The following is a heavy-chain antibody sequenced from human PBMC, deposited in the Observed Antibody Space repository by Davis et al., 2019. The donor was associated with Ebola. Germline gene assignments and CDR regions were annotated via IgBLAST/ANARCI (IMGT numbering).Heavy chain of an antibody. CDR2: ISYDGSNT. D-gene: IGHD2-15*01. CDR1: GFTFSSYG. J-gene: IGHJ4*02. Sequence: GGSLRLSCAASGFTFSSYGMHWVRQAPGKGLEWVAVISYDGSNTYYADSVKGRFTISRDNSKNTLYLQMNSLRAEDTAVYYCAKTGAADIVVVVAATLALGYWGQGTLVTVSS. V-gene: IGHV3-30*18. CDR3: AKTGAADIVVVVAATLALGY.